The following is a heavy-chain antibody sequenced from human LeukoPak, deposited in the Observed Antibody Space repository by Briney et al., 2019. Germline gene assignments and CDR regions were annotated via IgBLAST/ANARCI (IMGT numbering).Heavy chain of an antibody. CDR1: GFTFSNYW. Sequence: PGGSLRLSCAASGFTFSNYWMHWVRQAPGKGLVWVSRINSDGINTSYADSVKGRFTISRDNSKNTLYLQMNSLRAEDTAVYYCARGGPAAGRFDYWGQGTLVTVSS. V-gene: IGHV3-74*01. CDR3: ARGGPAAGRFDY. J-gene: IGHJ4*02. D-gene: IGHD6-13*01. CDR2: INSDGINT.